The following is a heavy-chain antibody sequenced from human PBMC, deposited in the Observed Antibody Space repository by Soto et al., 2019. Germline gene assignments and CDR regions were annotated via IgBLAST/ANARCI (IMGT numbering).Heavy chain of an antibody. CDR3: AKGGLVIDY. CDR1: GFTFSSYG. CDR2: ISYDGSNK. J-gene: IGHJ4*02. V-gene: IGHV3-30*18. Sequence: QVQLVESGGGVVQPGRSLRLSCAASGFTFSSYGMHWVRQAPGKGLEWVAVISYDGSNKYYADSVKGRFTISRDNSKNTLYLQMNSLKAEDTAVHYCAKGGLVIDYWGQGTLVTVSS. D-gene: IGHD3-9*01.